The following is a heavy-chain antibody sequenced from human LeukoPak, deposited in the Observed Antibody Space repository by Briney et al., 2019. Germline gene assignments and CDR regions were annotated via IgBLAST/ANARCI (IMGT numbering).Heavy chain of an antibody. J-gene: IGHJ4*02. D-gene: IGHD6-13*01. Sequence: ASVKVSCKVSGNTFTTYGISWVRQAPGQGLEWMGWISPDNGNTNYAQNLQGRVTLTTDTSTSTAYMELWSLRSDDTAVYYCARLYSSSWYRVDDYWGQGTLVTVSS. CDR2: ISPDNGNT. CDR3: ARLYSSSWYRVDDY. CDR1: GNTFTTYG. V-gene: IGHV1-18*01.